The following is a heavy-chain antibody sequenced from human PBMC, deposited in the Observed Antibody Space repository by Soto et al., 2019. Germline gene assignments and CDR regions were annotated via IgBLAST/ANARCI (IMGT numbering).Heavy chain of an antibody. CDR2: ISATGGGT. CDR3: AKDRRAGGNSAFYFDF. V-gene: IGHV3-23*01. CDR1: GFKFSNYA. D-gene: IGHD3-16*01. J-gene: IGHJ4*02. Sequence: EVQMLASGGGLGQPGGSLRLSCAASGFKFSNYAMSWVRQAPGKGLEWVSLISATGGGTYYADSVKGRFTISRDNSHNTLYLQVHSLTAEDTAVYYCAKDRRAGGNSAFYFDFWGRGAQVTVSS.